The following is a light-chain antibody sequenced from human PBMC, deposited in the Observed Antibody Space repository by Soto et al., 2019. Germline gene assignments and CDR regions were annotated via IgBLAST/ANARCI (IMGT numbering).Light chain of an antibody. CDR1: SSDVGGHNS. Sequence: QSVLTQPASVSGSPGQSITISCTGTSSDVGGHNSVSWYQQHPGKAPKLMIYNVSNRPSGVSNRFSGSKSGNTASLTISGLLAEDEADYYCTSYTSSSTYVFGAGTKVT. CDR3: TSYTSSSTYV. J-gene: IGLJ1*01. CDR2: NVS. V-gene: IGLV2-14*01.